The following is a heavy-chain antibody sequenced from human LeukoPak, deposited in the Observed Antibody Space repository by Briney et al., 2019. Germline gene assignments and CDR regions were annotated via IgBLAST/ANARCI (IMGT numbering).Heavy chain of an antibody. Sequence: SETLSLTCTVSGGSISSYYWSWIRQSPGKGLEWIGYIYYSGSTNYNPSLKSRVTISVDTSKNQFSLKLSSVTAADTAVYYCARGVIAAGGNDFGYWGQGTLVTVSS. CDR3: ARGVIAAGGNDFGY. CDR1: GGSISSYY. V-gene: IGHV4-59*12. D-gene: IGHD6-13*01. J-gene: IGHJ4*02. CDR2: IYYSGST.